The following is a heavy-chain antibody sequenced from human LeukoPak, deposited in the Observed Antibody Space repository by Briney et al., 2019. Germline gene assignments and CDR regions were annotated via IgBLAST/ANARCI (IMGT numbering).Heavy chain of an antibody. Sequence: SEILSLTCTVSGGSISSYYWSWIRQPPGKGLEWIGYIYCSGSTNYNPSLKSRVTISVDTSKNQFSLKLSSVTAADTAVYYCARDYSSSWYEGSNWFDPWGQGTLVTVSS. J-gene: IGHJ5*02. CDR2: IYCSGST. D-gene: IGHD6-13*01. V-gene: IGHV4-59*01. CDR3: ARDYSSSWYEGSNWFDP. CDR1: GGSISSYY.